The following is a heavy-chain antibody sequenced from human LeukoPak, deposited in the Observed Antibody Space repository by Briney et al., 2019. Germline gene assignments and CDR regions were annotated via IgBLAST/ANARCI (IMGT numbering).Heavy chain of an antibody. J-gene: IGHJ4*02. Sequence: PSETLSLTCSVSGGSISSYYWSWIRQPPGKGLEWIGEINHSGSTNYNPSLKSRVTISVDTSKNQFSLKLSSVTAADTAVYYCARGLGGGTYSSSWYRYWGQGTLVTVSS. D-gene: IGHD6-13*01. V-gene: IGHV4-34*01. CDR3: ARGLGGGTYSSSWYRY. CDR2: INHSGST. CDR1: GGSISSYY.